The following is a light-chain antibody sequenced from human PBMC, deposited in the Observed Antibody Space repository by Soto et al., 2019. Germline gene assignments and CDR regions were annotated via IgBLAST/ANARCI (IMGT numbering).Light chain of an antibody. CDR2: DAS. CDR1: QSISSR. V-gene: IGKV1-5*01. CDR3: HQYDSDRT. Sequence: DIQMTQSPSTLSASVGDRVTITCRASQSISSRLAWYQQKPGQAPKLLIYDASRLESGVPSRFRGRGSGTNFTLAISSLQPDDFATYYCHQYDSDRTFGQGTKVDIK. J-gene: IGKJ1*01.